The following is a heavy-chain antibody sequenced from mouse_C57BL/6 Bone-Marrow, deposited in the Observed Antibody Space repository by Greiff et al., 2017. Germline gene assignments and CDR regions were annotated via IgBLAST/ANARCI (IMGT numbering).Heavy chain of an antibody. D-gene: IGHD3-3*01. Sequence: EVQLQQSGPELVKPGASVKISCKASGYTFTDYYMNWVKQSHGKSLEWIGDINPNNGGTSYHQKFKGTATLTVDNSSSTAYMERRSLTSEDSAVYYCAREGQYYYAMDYWGQGTSVTVSS. V-gene: IGHV1-26*01. CDR3: AREGQYYYAMDY. J-gene: IGHJ4*01. CDR1: GYTFTDYY. CDR2: INPNNGGT.